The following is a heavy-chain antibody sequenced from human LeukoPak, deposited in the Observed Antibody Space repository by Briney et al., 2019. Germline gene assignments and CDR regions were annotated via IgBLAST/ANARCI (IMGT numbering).Heavy chain of an antibody. V-gene: IGHV1-18*01. Sequence: AASVKVSFKASGYTFTSYGISWVRQAPGQGLEWMGWISAYNGNTNYAQKLQGRVTMTTDTSTSTAYMELRSLRSDDTAVYYCARDLGYDSSGYYYVYYFDYWGQGTLVTVSS. CDR2: ISAYNGNT. D-gene: IGHD3-22*01. CDR3: ARDLGYDSSGYYYVYYFDY. J-gene: IGHJ4*02. CDR1: GYTFTSYG.